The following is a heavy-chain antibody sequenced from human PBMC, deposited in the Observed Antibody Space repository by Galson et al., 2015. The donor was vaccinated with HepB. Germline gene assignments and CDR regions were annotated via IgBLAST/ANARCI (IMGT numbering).Heavy chain of an antibody. Sequence: SLRLSCAASGFTFSSYWMSWVRQAPGKGLEWVANIKQDGSEKYYVDSVKGRFTISRDNAKSSLYLQMNSLRAEDTAVYYCARGRARGIAAAGPDFDYWGQGTLVTVSS. J-gene: IGHJ4*02. CDR2: IKQDGSEK. CDR1: GFTFSSYW. CDR3: ARGRARGIAAAGPDFDY. D-gene: IGHD6-13*01. V-gene: IGHV3-7*01.